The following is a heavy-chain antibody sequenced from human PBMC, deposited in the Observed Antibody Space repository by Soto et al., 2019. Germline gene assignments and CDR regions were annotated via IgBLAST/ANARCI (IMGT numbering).Heavy chain of an antibody. CDR2: INAGNGNT. CDR1: GYTFTSYA. J-gene: IGHJ4*02. CDR3: ARDPAYSYGNYYFDY. D-gene: IGHD5-18*01. V-gene: IGHV1-3*01. Sequence: ASVKVSCKASGYTFTSYAMHWVRQAPGQRLEWMGWINAGNGNTKYSQKFQGRVTITRDTSASTAYMELSSLRSEDTAVYYCARDPAYSYGNYYFDYWGQATLVTVS.